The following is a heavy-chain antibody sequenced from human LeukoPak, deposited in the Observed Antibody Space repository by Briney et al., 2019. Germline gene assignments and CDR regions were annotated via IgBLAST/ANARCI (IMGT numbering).Heavy chain of an antibody. D-gene: IGHD4-17*01. CDR2: IKQDGSEK. Sequence: GGSLRLSCAASGFTFSGYWMSWVRQAPGKGLEWVANIKQDGSEKYYVDSVKGRFTISRDNAKNTLYLQMNSLRAEDTAVYYCARARGLGYGDDVRWFDPWGQGTLVTVSS. CDR3: ARARGLGYGDDVRWFDP. V-gene: IGHV3-7*01. CDR1: GFTFSGYW. J-gene: IGHJ5*02.